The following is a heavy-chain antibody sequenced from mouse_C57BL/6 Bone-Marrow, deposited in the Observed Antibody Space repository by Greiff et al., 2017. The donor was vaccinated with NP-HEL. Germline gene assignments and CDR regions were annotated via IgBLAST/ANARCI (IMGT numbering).Heavy chain of an antibody. Sequence: QVQLQQSGAELMKPGASVKLSCKATGYTFTGYWIEWVKQRPGHGLEWIGEILPGSGSTNYNEKFKGKATLTADTSSNAAYMQLSSLTTEDSAYYDCASESKPYWDFDVWGTGTTVTVAS. CDR1: GYTFTGYW. D-gene: IGHD2-5*01. CDR3: ASESKPYWDFDV. V-gene: IGHV1-9*01. J-gene: IGHJ1*03. CDR2: ILPGSGST.